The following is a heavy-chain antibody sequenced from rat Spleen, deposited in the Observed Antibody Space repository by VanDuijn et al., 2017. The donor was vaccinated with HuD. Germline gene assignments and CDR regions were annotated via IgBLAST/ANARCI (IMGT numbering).Heavy chain of an antibody. CDR2: ISYSGST. Sequence: EVQLQESGPGLVKPSQSLSLTCSVTGYSITSNYWGWIRKFPGNKMKWMGYISYSGSTSYNPSLKSRISITRDTSKNQFFLQLNSVTTEDTATYYCARYTMGTGLYWYFDFWGPGTMVTVSS. D-gene: IGHD1-7*01. CDR3: ARYTMGTGLYWYFDF. J-gene: IGHJ1*01. V-gene: IGHV3-1*01. CDR1: GYSITSNY.